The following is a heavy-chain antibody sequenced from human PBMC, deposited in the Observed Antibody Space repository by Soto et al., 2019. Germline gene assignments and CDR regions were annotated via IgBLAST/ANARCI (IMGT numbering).Heavy chain of an antibody. CDR1: GFTFSSYA. CDR2: ISGSGGST. D-gene: IGHD3-22*01. V-gene: IGHV3-23*01. Sequence: GGSLRLSCAASGFTFSSYAMSWVRQAPGKGLEWVSAISGSGGSTYYADSVKGRFTISRDNSKNTLYLQMNSLRAEDAAVDYCAKAPVGIGLVITTCDYWGQGTLVTVSS. J-gene: IGHJ4*02. CDR3: AKAPVGIGLVITTCDY.